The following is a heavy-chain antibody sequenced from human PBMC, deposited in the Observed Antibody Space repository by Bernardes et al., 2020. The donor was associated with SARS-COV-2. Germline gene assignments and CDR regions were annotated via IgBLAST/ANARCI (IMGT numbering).Heavy chain of an antibody. V-gene: IGHV3-23*01. D-gene: IGHD2-2*01. J-gene: IGHJ4*02. Sequence: GGSLRLSCVASGFTFSSYPITWVRQAPGKGLESVSSISGSGADTQYADSVRGRFTISRDNSKNTLFLQMNSLRAEDTAVYYCAKFGYCTSTSCYWRPLDSWGQGTLVTVSS. CDR1: GFTFSSYP. CDR2: ISGSGADT. CDR3: AKFGYCTSTSCYWRPLDS.